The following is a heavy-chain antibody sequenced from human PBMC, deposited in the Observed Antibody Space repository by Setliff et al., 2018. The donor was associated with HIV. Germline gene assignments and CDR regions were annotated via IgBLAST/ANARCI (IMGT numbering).Heavy chain of an antibody. V-gene: IGHV1-2*02. CDR3: ARAPTLFGVEYYYYFGMDV. CDR2: INPHSGDT. CDR1: GYTFTGYY. D-gene: IGHD3-3*01. J-gene: IGHJ6*01. Sequence: ASVKVSCKASGYTFTGYYMHWVRQAPGQGLEWMGWINPHSGDTNYAQKFQDRVTMTRDTSVNMAYMQLSRLRSDDTAVYYCARAPTLFGVEYYYYFGMDVWG.